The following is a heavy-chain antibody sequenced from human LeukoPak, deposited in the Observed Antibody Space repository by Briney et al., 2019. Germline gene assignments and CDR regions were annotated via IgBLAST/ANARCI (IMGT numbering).Heavy chain of an antibody. CDR2: ISGSGGST. Sequence: PGGSLRLSCAASGFTFSSYAMSWVRQAPGKGLEWVSAISGSGGSTYYADSVKGRFTISRDNSKNTLYLQMNSLRAEDTAVYYCAKVPITTMIVGLNFDYWGQGTLVTVSS. V-gene: IGHV3-23*01. D-gene: IGHD3-22*01. CDR1: GFTFSSYA. J-gene: IGHJ4*02. CDR3: AKVPITTMIVGLNFDY.